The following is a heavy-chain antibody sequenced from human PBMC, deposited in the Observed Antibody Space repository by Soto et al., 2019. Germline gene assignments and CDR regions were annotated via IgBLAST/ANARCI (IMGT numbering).Heavy chain of an antibody. Sequence: QVQLQESGPGLVKPSETLSLTCTVSGGSVSSGSYYWSWIRQPPGKGLEWIGYIYYSGSTNYNPSLKSRVTISGDTSKNQFSLKLSSVTAADTSVYYCAREGSYFDYWGQGTMVTVSS. CDR1: GGSVSSGSYY. J-gene: IGHJ4*02. V-gene: IGHV4-61*01. CDR2: IYYSGST. CDR3: AREGSYFDY.